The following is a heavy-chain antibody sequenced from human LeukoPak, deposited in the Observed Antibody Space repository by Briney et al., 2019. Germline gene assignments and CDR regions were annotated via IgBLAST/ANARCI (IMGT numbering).Heavy chain of an antibody. D-gene: IGHD2-21*02. V-gene: IGHV3-23*01. Sequence: GGSLRLSCAASGFTFSSYAMSWVRQAPGKGLEWVSAISGSGGSTYYADSVKGRFTISRDNSKNTLYLQMNSLRAEDTAVEYCAKDLYTSYCGGDCYSEMFDYWGQGTLVTVSS. CDR3: AKDLYTSYCGGDCYSEMFDY. J-gene: IGHJ4*02. CDR2: ISGSGGST. CDR1: GFTFSSYA.